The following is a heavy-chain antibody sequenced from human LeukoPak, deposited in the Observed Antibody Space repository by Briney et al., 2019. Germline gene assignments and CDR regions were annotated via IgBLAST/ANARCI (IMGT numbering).Heavy chain of an antibody. CDR3: ARPLFSSGWISY. CDR2: IYYSGST. V-gene: IGHV4-39*01. CDR1: GGSISRSSYY. Sequence: TSETLSLTCTVSGGSISRSSYYWGWIRQPPGKGLEWIGSIYYSGSTYYNPSLKSRVTISVDTSKNQFSLKLSSVTAADTAVYYCARPLFSSGWISYWGQGTLVTVSS. D-gene: IGHD6-19*01. J-gene: IGHJ4*02.